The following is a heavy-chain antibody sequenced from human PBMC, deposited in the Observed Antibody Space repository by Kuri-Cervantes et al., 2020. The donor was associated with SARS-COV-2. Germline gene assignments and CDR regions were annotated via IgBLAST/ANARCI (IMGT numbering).Heavy chain of an antibody. CDR1: GYTFTSYD. Sequence: ASVMVSCKASGYTFTSYDINWVRQATGQGLEWMGWISAYNGNTNYAQKLQGRVTMTTDTSTSTAYMELRSLRSDDTAVYYCARHQGGSSSRLWYAFDIWGQGTMVTVSS. J-gene: IGHJ3*02. CDR2: ISAYNGNT. V-gene: IGHV1-18*01. D-gene: IGHD6-13*01. CDR3: ARHQGGSSSRLWYAFDI.